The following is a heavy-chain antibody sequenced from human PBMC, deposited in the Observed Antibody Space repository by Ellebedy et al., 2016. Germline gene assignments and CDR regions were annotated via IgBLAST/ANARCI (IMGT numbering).Heavy chain of an antibody. V-gene: IGHV4-59*01. J-gene: IGHJ6*02. CDR1: GGSISSYY. D-gene: IGHD3-3*01. Sequence: SETLSLTCTVSGGSISSYYWSWIRQPPGKGLEWIGYIYYSGSTNYNPSLKSRITISVETSKNQFSLKLSSVTAADTAVYYCARDRYYDFWSGYSDGMDVWGQGTTVTVSS. CDR2: IYYSGST. CDR3: ARDRYYDFWSGYSDGMDV.